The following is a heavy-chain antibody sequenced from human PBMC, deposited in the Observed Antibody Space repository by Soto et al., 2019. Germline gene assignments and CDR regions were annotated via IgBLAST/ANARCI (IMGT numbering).Heavy chain of an antibody. Sequence: ASVKVSCKASGYTFTTYYMHWVRQAPGQGLEWMGIINPSGGGTTYAQKFKGRVTMTRDTSTSTDYMELSSLRSEDTAVYYCASKIHGTRPFDYWGQGTLVTSPQ. D-gene: IGHD6-13*01. CDR1: GYTFTTYY. CDR3: ASKIHGTRPFDY. J-gene: IGHJ4*02. CDR2: INPSGGGT. V-gene: IGHV1-46*01.